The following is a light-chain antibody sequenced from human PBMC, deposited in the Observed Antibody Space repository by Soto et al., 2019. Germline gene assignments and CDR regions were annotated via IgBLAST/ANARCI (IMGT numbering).Light chain of an antibody. CDR2: DAS. Sequence: EIVLTQSRPTLSLSPGERAILSCRASQSVSSYLAWYQQKPGQAPRLLIYDASNRATGIPARFSGSGSGTDFTLTISSLEPEDFAVYYCQQRSNWLTFGGGTKVEIK. J-gene: IGKJ4*01. CDR1: QSVSSY. V-gene: IGKV3-11*01. CDR3: QQRSNWLT.